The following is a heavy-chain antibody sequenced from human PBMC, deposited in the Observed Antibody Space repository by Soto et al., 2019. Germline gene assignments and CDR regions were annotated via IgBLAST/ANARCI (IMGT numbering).Heavy chain of an antibody. Sequence: GASVKVSCKASGYTFTGYYMHCVRQAPGQGLEWMGWINPNSGGTNYAQKFQGWVTMTRDTSISTAYMELSRLRSDDTAVYYCARDRTRTREYSSSAETNYYYYGMDVWGQGTTVTVSS. CDR2: INPNSGGT. V-gene: IGHV1-2*04. CDR1: GYTFTGYY. J-gene: IGHJ6*02. CDR3: ARDRTRTREYSSSAETNYYYYGMDV. D-gene: IGHD6-6*01.